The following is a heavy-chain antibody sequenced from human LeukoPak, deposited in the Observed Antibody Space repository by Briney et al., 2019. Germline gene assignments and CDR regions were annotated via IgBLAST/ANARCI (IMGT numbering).Heavy chain of an antibody. CDR1: GFTFSSYA. CDR3: AKVYSGAIIFDY. CDR2: ISGSGGST. D-gene: IGHD1-26*01. Sequence: GGSLRLSCAASGFTFSSYAMSWVRQAPGKGVEWVSAISGSGGSTYYADSVKGRFTISRDNSKNTLYLQMNSLRAEDTAVYYCAKVYSGAIIFDYWGQGTLVTVSS. V-gene: IGHV3-23*01. J-gene: IGHJ4*02.